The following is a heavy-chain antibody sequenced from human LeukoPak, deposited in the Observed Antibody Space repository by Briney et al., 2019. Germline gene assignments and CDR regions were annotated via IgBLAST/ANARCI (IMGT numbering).Heavy chain of an antibody. CDR2: INHSGST. V-gene: IGHV4-39*07. J-gene: IGHJ5*02. CDR1: GVSISSSNSY. CDR3: ARGRSKTTIFGVVIITPWFDP. Sequence: SETLSLTCTVSGVSISSSNSYWGWIRQPPGKGLEWIGEINHSGSTNYNPSLKSRVTISVDTSKNQFSLKLSSVTAADTAVYYCARGRSKTTIFGVVIITPWFDPWGQGTLVTVSS. D-gene: IGHD3-3*01.